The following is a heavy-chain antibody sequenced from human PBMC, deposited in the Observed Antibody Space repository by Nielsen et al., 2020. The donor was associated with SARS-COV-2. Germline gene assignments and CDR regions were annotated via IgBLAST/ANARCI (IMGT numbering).Heavy chain of an antibody. CDR3: AIIWSGYTDAFDI. V-gene: IGHV3-21*01. J-gene: IGHJ3*02. CDR1: GFTFSSYS. Sequence: GGSLRRSCAASGFTFSSYSMNWVRQAPGKGLEWVSSISSSSSYIYYADSVKGRFTISRDNAKNSLYLQMNSLRAEDTAVYYCAIIWSGYTDAFDIWGQGTMVTVSS. D-gene: IGHD3-3*01. CDR2: ISSSSSYI.